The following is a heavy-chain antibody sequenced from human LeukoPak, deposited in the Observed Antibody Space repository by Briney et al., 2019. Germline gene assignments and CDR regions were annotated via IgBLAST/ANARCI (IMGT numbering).Heavy chain of an antibody. D-gene: IGHD2-2*01. CDR2: IYYSGST. J-gene: IGHJ4*02. CDR1: GGSISSYY. V-gene: IGHV4-59*01. CDR3: AREEDQLPPDY. Sequence: SETLSLTCTVSGGSISSYYWSWIRQPPGKGLEWIGYIYYSGSTNYNPSLKSRVTISVDTSKNQFSLKLSSVTAADTAVYYCAREEDQLPPDYWGQGTLVTVSS.